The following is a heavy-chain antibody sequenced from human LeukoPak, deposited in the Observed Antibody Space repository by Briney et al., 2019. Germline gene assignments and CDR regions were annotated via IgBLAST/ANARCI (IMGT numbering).Heavy chain of an antibody. CDR3: ARVLDKYYYDSSGYYYEYYFDY. D-gene: IGHD3-22*01. CDR2: INSDGSRT. Sequence: GGSLRLSCAASGFTFNNYWMHWVRQVPGKGLVWVSRINSDGSRTNYVDSAKGRFTISRDNAKNTLYLQMNSLRAEDTAVYYCARVLDKYYYDSSGYYYEYYFDYWGQGTLVTVSS. CDR1: GFTFNNYW. J-gene: IGHJ4*02. V-gene: IGHV3-74*01.